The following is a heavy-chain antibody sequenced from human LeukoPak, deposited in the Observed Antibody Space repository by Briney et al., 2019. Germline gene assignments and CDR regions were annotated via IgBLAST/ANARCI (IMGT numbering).Heavy chain of an antibody. CDR1: GYTFTSYD. J-gene: IGHJ6*03. CDR2: IIPIFGIP. Sequence: ASVKVSCKASGYTFTSYDINWVRQATGQGLEWMGGIIPIFGIPDSAQKFQGRLTITADESTTTAYMELSSLRSDDTAIYYCGLSGNYYYYYMDVWGKGTTVTISS. CDR3: GLSGNYYYYYMDV. D-gene: IGHD6-25*01. V-gene: IGHV1-69*13.